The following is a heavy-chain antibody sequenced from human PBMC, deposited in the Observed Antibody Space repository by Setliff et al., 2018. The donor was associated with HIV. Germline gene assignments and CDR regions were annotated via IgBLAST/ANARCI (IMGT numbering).Heavy chain of an antibody. CDR2: ILGGENDPT. Sequence: GGSLRLSCAASGFTFYNYAMYWVRQAPGKGLEWVSGILGGENDPTYYENSVMGRFIISRDNSKDTLYLHMNSLRVEDSAIYYCVKGQGFCSMTSCALDWFGPWGQGTLVTVSS. V-gene: IGHV3-23*01. CDR1: GFTFYNYA. D-gene: IGHD2-2*01. J-gene: IGHJ5*02. CDR3: VKGQGFCSMTSCALDWFGP.